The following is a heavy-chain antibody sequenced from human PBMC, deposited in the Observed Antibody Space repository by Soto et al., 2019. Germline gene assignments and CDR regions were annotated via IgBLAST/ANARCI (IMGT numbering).Heavy chain of an antibody. CDR1: GGSISSSSYY. J-gene: IGHJ6*02. Sequence: SETLSLTCTVPGGSISSSSYYWGWIRQPPGKGLEWIGSIYYSGSTYYNPSLKSRVTISVDTSKNQFSLKLSSVTAADTAVYYCARRIEQLADYYYYGMDVWGQGTTVTVSS. CDR3: ARRIEQLADYYYYGMDV. CDR2: IYYSGST. D-gene: IGHD6-13*01. V-gene: IGHV4-39*01.